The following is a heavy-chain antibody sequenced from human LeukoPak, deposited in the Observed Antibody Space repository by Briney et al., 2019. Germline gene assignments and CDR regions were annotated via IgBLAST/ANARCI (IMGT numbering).Heavy chain of an antibody. Sequence: GGSLRLSCAASGFTVSSNYMSWVRQAPGKGLEWVANIKQDGSAKNYGDSVKGRFTTSRDNAKNSLYLQMNSLRVEDTAVYYCARDRNAGPCYSDVWGRGTLVSVSS. CDR1: GFTVSSNY. CDR2: IKQDGSAK. V-gene: IGHV3-7*01. D-gene: IGHD2-8*01. J-gene: IGHJ2*01. CDR3: ARDRNAGPCYSDV.